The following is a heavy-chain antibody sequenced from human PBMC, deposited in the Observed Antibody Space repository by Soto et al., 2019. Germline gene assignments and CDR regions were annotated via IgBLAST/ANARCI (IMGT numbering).Heavy chain of an antibody. Sequence: ASVKVSCKVSGYALTELSMHWVRQAPGKGLEWMGGFDPEDGETIYAQKFQGRVTMTEDTSTDTAYMELSSLRSEDTAVYYCATSYDLGVGPRVGVYYGMDVWGQGTTVTVSS. CDR1: GYALTELS. J-gene: IGHJ6*02. CDR3: ATSYDLGVGPRVGVYYGMDV. D-gene: IGHD1-26*01. V-gene: IGHV1-24*01. CDR2: FDPEDGET.